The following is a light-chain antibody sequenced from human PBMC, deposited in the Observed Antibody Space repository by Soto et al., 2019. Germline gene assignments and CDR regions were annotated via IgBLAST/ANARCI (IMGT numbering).Light chain of an antibody. CDR3: QQIYSSPLA. CDR2: KVS. J-gene: IGKJ4*01. CDR1: QSLVWGDGNTY. V-gene: IGKV2-30*01. Sequence: DVVMTQSPLSLPVTLGHPASHSCRSSQSLVWGDGNTYLNWFQQRPGQSPRRLIYKVSNRDSGVPDRFSGSGSGTEFTLTISSLQPEDFATDYCQQIYSSPLAFGGGTKVDIK.